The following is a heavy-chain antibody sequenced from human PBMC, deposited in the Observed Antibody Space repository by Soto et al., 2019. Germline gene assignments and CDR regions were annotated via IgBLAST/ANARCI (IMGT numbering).Heavy chain of an antibody. CDR1: GYSFAGYW. D-gene: IGHD3-22*01. CDR2: IDPRDSQT. J-gene: IGHJ4*02. CDR3: ARQIYDSDTGPNFQYYFDS. Sequence: GESLKISCKGSGYSFAGYWITWVRPKPGKGLEWMGRIDPRDSQTYYSPSFRGHVTISVTKSITTVFLQWSSLRASDTAMYYCARQIYDSDTGPNFQYYFDSWGQGTPVTVSS. V-gene: IGHV5-10-1*01.